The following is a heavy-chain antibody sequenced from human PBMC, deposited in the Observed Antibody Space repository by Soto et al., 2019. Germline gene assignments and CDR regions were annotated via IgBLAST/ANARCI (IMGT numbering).Heavy chain of an antibody. V-gene: IGHV3-23*01. CDR1: GFTFSSYA. CDR3: EKLIAGAGTLDY. D-gene: IGHD6-13*01. CDR2: ISGSGGST. Sequence: VQLLESGGGLVQPGGSLRLSCAASGFTFSSYAMSWVRQAPGKGLEWVSAISGSGGSTYYADSVKGRFTISRDNSKNTLYLQMNSLRAEDTAVYYCEKLIAGAGTLDYWGQGTLVTVSS. J-gene: IGHJ4*02.